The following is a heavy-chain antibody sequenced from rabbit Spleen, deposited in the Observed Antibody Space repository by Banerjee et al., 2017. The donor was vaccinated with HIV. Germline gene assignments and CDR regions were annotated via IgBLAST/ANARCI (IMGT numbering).Heavy chain of an antibody. V-gene: IGHV1S40*01. CDR1: GVSFSRSSY. CDR2: IDIGSSGFT. J-gene: IGHJ4*01. D-gene: IGHD2-1*01. Sequence: QSLEESGGDLVKPGASLTLTCTASGVSFSRSSYMCWVRQAPGKGLEWIACIDIGSSGFTYFATWAKGRFTCSKTSSTTVTLQVTSLTDADTATYFCARGSATMTMVITGYYLTLWGPGTLVTVS. CDR3: ARGSATMTMVITGYYLTL.